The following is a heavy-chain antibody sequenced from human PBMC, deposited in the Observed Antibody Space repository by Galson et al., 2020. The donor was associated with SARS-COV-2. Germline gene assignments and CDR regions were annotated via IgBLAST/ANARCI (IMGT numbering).Heavy chain of an antibody. CDR3: AREAAYYQSSAYYYARLNDY. CDR1: GFAFSTYE. Sequence: GESLKISCAASGFAFSTYEMNWVRQAPGKGLEWISDISSSGSTIYYADSVKGRFTVSRDNAKSSLYLQMNSLRADDTALYYCAREAAYYQSSAYYYARLNDYWGQGTLVIVSS. J-gene: IGHJ4*02. D-gene: IGHD3-22*01. V-gene: IGHV3-48*03. CDR2: ISSSGSTI.